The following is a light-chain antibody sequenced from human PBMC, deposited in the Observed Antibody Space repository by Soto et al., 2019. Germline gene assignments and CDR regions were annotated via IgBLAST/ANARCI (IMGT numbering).Light chain of an antibody. Sequence: QSVLTQPPSVSEAPRQRVTISCSGGSSNIGNNGVNWYQQLPGKAPKLLIYYDDLLPSGVSDRFSGSKSGTSASLAIRGLQSEHEADYYCAAWYDSLNGPVFGGGTK. CDR2: YDD. CDR1: SSNIGNNG. V-gene: IGLV1-36*01. CDR3: AAWYDSLNGPV. J-gene: IGLJ2*01.